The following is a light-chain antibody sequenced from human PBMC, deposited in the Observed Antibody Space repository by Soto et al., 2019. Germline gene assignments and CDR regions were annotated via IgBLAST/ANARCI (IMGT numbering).Light chain of an antibody. CDR3: QQYNNWWT. Sequence: EIVMTQSPATLSVSPGERATLSCRASQSVSSNLAWDQQKPGQAPRLLIYGASTRATGIPARFSGSGSGTEVTLTISSLQSEDFAVYFCQQYNNWWTFGQGAKVEIK. V-gene: IGKV3-15*01. CDR2: GAS. CDR1: QSVSSN. J-gene: IGKJ1*01.